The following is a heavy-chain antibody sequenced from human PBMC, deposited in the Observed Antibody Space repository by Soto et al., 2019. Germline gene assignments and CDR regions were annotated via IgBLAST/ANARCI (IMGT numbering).Heavy chain of an antibody. D-gene: IGHD2-2*01. CDR1: GFTFSSYG. CDR2: ISYDGSNK. Sequence: GGSLRLSCAASGFTFSSYGMHWVRQAPGKGLEWVAVISYDGSNKYYADSVKGRFTISRDNSKNTLYLQMNSLRAEDTAVYYCAKDIVVVPAAIVYYYYYGMDVWGQGTTVTVS. J-gene: IGHJ6*02. V-gene: IGHV3-30*18. CDR3: AKDIVVVPAAIVYYYYYGMDV.